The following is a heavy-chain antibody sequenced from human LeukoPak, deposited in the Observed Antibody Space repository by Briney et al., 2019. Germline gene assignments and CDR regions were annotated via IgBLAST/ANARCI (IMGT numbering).Heavy chain of an antibody. D-gene: IGHD6-13*01. CDR1: GFTFSNYE. Sequence: GGSLSLSCAAPGFTFSNYEMNWVPQAPGRGLVWIAHISCSGANIYYAHSVKGRFTISRDNAKISVYLQMNSLRAEDTAVYSCARGGHFSSYKEYFHNWGQGTLVSVSS. CDR2: ISCSGANI. J-gene: IGHJ1*01. CDR3: ARGGHFSSYKEYFHN. V-gene: IGHV3-48*03.